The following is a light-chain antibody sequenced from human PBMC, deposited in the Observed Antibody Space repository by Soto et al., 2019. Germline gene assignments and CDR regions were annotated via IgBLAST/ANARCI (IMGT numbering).Light chain of an antibody. Sequence: QSVLTQPPSASGTPGQRVTISCSGSSSNIGSNTVNWHQQLPGTTPKLLIYSNNQRPSGVPDRFSGSKSGTSASLAISGLQSVDEADYYCAAWDDSLSGYVFGTGTKVTVL. CDR2: SNN. CDR1: SSNIGSNT. CDR3: AAWDDSLSGYV. J-gene: IGLJ1*01. V-gene: IGLV1-44*01.